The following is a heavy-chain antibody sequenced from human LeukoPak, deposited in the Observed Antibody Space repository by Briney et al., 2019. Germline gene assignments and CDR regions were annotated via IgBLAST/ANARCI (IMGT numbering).Heavy chain of an antibody. J-gene: IGHJ3*02. Sequence: SENLSLTCAVYGGSCSGYYWSWIRQPPGMGLEWMGEINHSGSTNYNPLRKSRVTISVDTSKNQYSLKLSSVTAAHTAVYYCARATTTSPVIVVVPAAMQEVHDAFDIWGQGTMVTVSS. CDR3: ARATTTSPVIVVVPAAMQEVHDAFDI. CDR1: GGSCSGYY. V-gene: IGHV4-34*01. D-gene: IGHD2-2*01. CDR2: INHSGST.